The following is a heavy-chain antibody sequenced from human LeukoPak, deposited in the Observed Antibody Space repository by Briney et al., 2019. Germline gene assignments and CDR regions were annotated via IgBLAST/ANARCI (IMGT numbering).Heavy chain of an antibody. V-gene: IGHV4-4*07. Sequence: SETLSLTCTVSGGSLSSYYWSWIRQPPGKGLEGIGRLYTSGSTNYNPYLQSRVSMSVDTSKKQFSRRLSSVTAADTGMCFCASDYFDRTGYYGFIYWGQGSLVTISS. D-gene: IGHD3-22*01. CDR1: GGSLSSYY. CDR2: LYTSGST. CDR3: ASDYFDRTGYYGFIY. J-gene: IGHJ4*02.